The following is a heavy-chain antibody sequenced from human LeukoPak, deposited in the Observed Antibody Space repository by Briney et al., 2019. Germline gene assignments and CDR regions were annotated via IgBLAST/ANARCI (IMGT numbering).Heavy chain of an antibody. V-gene: IGHV3-7*01. J-gene: IGHJ4*02. CDR2: IKQDGSEK. CDR1: GFTFSSYW. D-gene: IGHD2-21*01. Sequence: GGSLRLSCAASGFTFSSYWMSWVRQAPGKGLEWVASIKQDGSEKKYADSVKGRFTLSRDNAKNSLYLEMNSLRAEDTAVYYCARYSGDKRRDYWGRGTLVTVSS. CDR3: ARYSGDKRRDY.